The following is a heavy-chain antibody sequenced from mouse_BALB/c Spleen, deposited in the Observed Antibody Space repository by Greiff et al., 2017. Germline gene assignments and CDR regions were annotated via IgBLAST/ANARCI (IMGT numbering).Heavy chain of an antibody. D-gene: IGHD2-1*01. CDR1: GYTFTNYT. J-gene: IGHJ4*01. CDR3: ARGYYGNYDAMDY. Sequence: QVQLQQSAAELARPGASVKMSCKASGYTFTNYTMHWVKQRPGQGLEWIGYINPSSGYTEYNQKFKDKTTLTADKSSSTAYMQLSSLTSEDSAVYYCARGYYGNYDAMDYWGQGTSVTVSS. CDR2: INPSSGYT. V-gene: IGHV1-4*02.